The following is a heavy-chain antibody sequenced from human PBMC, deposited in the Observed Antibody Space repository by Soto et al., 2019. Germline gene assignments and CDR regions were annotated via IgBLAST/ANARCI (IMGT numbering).Heavy chain of an antibody. J-gene: IGHJ4*02. V-gene: IGHV4-39*01. CDR1: GGSISSSSYY. CDR2: IYYSGST. Sequence: SETLSLTCTVSGGSISSSSYYWGWIRQPPGKGLEWIGSIYYSGSTYYNPSLKSRVTISVDTSKNQFSLKLSSVTAADTAVYYCARLARRIAVAGLDYWGQGTLVTVSS. D-gene: IGHD6-19*01. CDR3: ARLARRIAVAGLDY.